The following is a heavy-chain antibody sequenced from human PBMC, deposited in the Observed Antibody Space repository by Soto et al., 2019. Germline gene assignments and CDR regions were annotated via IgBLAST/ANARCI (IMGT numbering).Heavy chain of an antibody. CDR3: VWTPPHCYYGMDV. V-gene: IGHV4-4*07. CDR2: IYTSGST. J-gene: IGHJ6*02. CDR1: GGSISSYY. Sequence: ETLSLTCTVSGGSISSYYWSWIRQPAGKGLEWIGRIYTSGSTNYNPSLKSRVTMSVDTSKNQFSLKLSSVTAADTAVYYCVWTPPHCYYGMDVWGQGTTVTVSS. D-gene: IGHD3-3*01.